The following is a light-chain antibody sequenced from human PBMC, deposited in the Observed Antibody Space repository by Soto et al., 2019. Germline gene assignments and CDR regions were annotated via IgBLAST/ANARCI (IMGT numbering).Light chain of an antibody. Sequence: EIVSTHSPGTLSLTPGERATLSCRASQSVSSSYLAWYQQKPGQAPRLLIYGASSRATGIPDRFSGSGSGTDFTLTISRLEPEDFAVYYCQQYGSSGTFGQGTKV. V-gene: IGKV3-20*01. CDR3: QQYGSSGT. CDR2: GAS. J-gene: IGKJ1*01. CDR1: QSVSSSY.